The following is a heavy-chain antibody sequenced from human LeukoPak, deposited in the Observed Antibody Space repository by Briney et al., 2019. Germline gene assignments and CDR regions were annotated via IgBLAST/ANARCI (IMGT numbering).Heavy chain of an antibody. V-gene: IGHV3-30*02. CDR3: AKDGGYYYGMDV. CDR1: GFTFSSYV. Sequence: GRSLRLSCAASGFTFSSYVMHWVRQAPGKGLEWEAFIRYDGSNKYYADSVKGRFTISRDNSTNTLYLQMNSLRAEDTAVSYCAKDGGYYYGMDVWGQGTTVTVSS. CDR2: IRYDGSNK. J-gene: IGHJ6*02.